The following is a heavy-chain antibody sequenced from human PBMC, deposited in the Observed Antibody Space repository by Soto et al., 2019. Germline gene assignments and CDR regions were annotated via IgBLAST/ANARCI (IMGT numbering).Heavy chain of an antibody. CDR3: AREPGQGGSYVP. J-gene: IGHJ5*02. V-gene: IGHV1-46*01. D-gene: IGHD1-26*01. Sequence: GASVKVSCKASGYTFTSYYMHWVRQAPGQGLEWMGIINPSGGSTSYAQKFQGRVTMSRDTSTSTVYMERSSLRAEDRAVYYCAREPGQGGSYVPWGQGTLVTAPQ. CDR2: INPSGGST. CDR1: GYTFTSYY.